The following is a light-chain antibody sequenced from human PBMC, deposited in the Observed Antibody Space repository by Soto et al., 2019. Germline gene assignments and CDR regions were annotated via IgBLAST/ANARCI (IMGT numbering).Light chain of an antibody. CDR3: SSYTSGSSYV. CDR2: YVI. J-gene: IGLJ1*01. CDR1: SSDIGGYNS. Sequence: QSALTQPASVSGSTGQSITISGTGTSSDIGGYNSVSWYQQLPGKPPKLMLYYVIIRPSGVPSRFSGSKSGNTASLTSSGLETEDEDDYYCSSYTSGSSYVFGTGTKLTVL. V-gene: IGLV2-14*01.